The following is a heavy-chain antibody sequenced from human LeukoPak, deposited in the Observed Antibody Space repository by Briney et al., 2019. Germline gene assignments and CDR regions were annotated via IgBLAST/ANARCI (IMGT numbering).Heavy chain of an antibody. CDR1: GFTFSSSA. J-gene: IGHJ5*02. V-gene: IGHV3-NL1*01. D-gene: IGHD6-13*01. Sequence: PGGSLRLSCAASGFTFSSSAMNWVRQAPGKGLEWVSSINNVGSHIYYADSVKGRFTISRDNSKNTLYLQMNSLRAEDTAVYYCAKERLPGYIAAAGGNWFDPWGQGTLVTVSS. CDR2: INNVGSHI. CDR3: AKERLPGYIAAAGGNWFDP.